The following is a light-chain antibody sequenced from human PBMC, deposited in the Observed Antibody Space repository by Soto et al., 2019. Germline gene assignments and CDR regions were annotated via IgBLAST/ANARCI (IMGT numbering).Light chain of an antibody. CDR3: QSYDSSLSEGV. J-gene: IGLJ1*01. CDR2: GNS. Sequence: QSVLTQPPSVSGAPGQRVTISCTGSSSNIGAGYDVHWYQQLPGPAPKLLIYGNSNRPSGVPDRFSGSKSGTSASLAITGLQAEDEADYYCQSYDSSLSEGVFGTGTKLTVL. CDR1: SSNIGAGYD. V-gene: IGLV1-40*01.